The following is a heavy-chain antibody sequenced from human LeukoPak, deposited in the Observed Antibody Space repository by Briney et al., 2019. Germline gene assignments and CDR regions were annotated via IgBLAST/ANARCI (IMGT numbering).Heavy chain of an antibody. D-gene: IGHD3-22*01. CDR2: ISYDGSNK. V-gene: IGHV3-30-3*01. J-gene: IGHJ4*02. CDR1: GFTFSSYA. CDR3: AKVRYYDSSGYYPTYYFDY. Sequence: GGSLRLSCAASGFTFSSYAMHWVRQAPGKGLEWVAVISYDGSNKYYADSVKGRFTISRDNSKNTLYLQMNSLRAEDTAVYYCAKVRYYDSSGYYPTYYFDYWGQGTLVTVSS.